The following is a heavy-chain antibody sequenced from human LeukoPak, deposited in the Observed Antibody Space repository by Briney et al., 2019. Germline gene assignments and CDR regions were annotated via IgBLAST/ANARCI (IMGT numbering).Heavy chain of an antibody. D-gene: IGHD4-17*01. V-gene: IGHV1-69*05. CDR3: AGCLVYGDYVGWFDP. CDR2: IIPIFGTA. Sequence: SVKVSCEASGGTFSSYAISWVRQAPGQGLEWMGGIIPIFGTANYAQKFQGRVTITTDESTSTAYMELSSLRSEDTAVYYCAGCLVYGDYVGWFDPWGQGTLVTVPS. CDR1: GGTFSSYA. J-gene: IGHJ5*02.